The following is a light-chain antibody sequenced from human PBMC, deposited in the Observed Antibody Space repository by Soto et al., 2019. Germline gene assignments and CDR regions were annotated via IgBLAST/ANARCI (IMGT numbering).Light chain of an antibody. V-gene: IGKV3-20*01. CDR2: GAS. J-gene: IGKJ1*01. CDR1: QSISNSY. Sequence: EIVLTQSPGTLSLSTGERATLSCRASQSISNSYLAWYQQKPGQAPRLLIHGASSRATGIPDRFSGTGSATDFTLTIRRLEPEDFAVYYCQQYGSSPWTFGQGTKVEIK. CDR3: QQYGSSPWT.